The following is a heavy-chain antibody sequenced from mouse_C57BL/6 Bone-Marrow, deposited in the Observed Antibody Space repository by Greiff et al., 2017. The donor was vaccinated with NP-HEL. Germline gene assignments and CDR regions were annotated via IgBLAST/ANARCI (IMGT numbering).Heavy chain of an antibody. V-gene: IGHV1-63*01. CDR3: ARSGSLPFAD. CDR1: GYTFTNYW. J-gene: IGHJ3*01. D-gene: IGHD3-1*01. CDR2: IYPGGGYT. Sequence: VQLQQSGAELVRPGTSVKLSCTASGYTFTNYWIGWAQQRPGHGLEWIGDIYPGGGYTNYNEKFKGKATLTADKSSSTAYMQFSSLTSEDSAIYYCARSGSLPFADWGQGTLVTVSA.